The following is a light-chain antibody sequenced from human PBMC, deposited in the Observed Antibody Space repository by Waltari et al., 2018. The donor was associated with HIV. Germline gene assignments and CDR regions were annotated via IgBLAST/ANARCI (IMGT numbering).Light chain of an antibody. J-gene: IGLJ3*02. V-gene: IGLV1-40*01. CDR1: SSHIGAGYD. CDR2: GNS. Sequence: QSELTQPPSVSGAPGQRVTISCTGSSSHIGAGYDVHWYQQLPGTAPKLLIYGNSNRPSGVPDRFSGSKSGTSASLAITGLQAEDEADYYCQSYDSSLSPWVFGGGTRLTVL. CDR3: QSYDSSLSPWV.